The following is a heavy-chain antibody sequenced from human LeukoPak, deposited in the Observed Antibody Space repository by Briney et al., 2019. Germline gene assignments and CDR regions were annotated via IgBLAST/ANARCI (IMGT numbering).Heavy chain of an antibody. D-gene: IGHD3-22*01. V-gene: IGHV4-31*03. CDR2: IYYSGST. CDR1: GGSISSGGYY. Sequence: TLSLTCTVSGGSISSGGYYWSWIRQHPGQGLEWIGYIYYSGSTYYNPSLKSRVTISVDTSKNQFSLKLSSVTAADTAVYYCARDVDYYDSTDAFDIWGQGTMVTVSS. CDR3: ARDVDYYDSTDAFDI. J-gene: IGHJ3*02.